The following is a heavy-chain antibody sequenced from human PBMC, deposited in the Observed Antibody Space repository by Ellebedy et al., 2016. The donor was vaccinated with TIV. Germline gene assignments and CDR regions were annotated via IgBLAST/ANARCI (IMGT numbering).Heavy chain of an antibody. D-gene: IGHD2-2*02. CDR2: FGVSGDSP. Sequence: GESLKISCAASGFTFSSYGMSWVRQAPGKGLEWVSGFGVSGDSPYYADSVKGRFTISRDNSRNTLYLQMNSLRAEDTAIYYCARGRSGTYIHHAFDYWGQGTLVTVSS. CDR1: GFTFSSYG. J-gene: IGHJ4*02. CDR3: ARGRSGTYIHHAFDY. V-gene: IGHV3-23*01.